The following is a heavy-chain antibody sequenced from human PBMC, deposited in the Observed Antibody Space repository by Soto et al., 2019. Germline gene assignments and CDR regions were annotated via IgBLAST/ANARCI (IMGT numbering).Heavy chain of an antibody. V-gene: IGHV1-3*01. CDR1: GYIFPNYA. CDR2: INAGTGNT. D-gene: IGHD4-17*01. CDR3: ARDRTTSSTRQFDY. Sequence: ASVKVSCKASGYIFPNYAVHWVRQAPGQRLEGMGWINAGTGNTRYSQKFQGRVTITTDTSASTAYMELTSLRSEDTAVYYCARDRTTSSTRQFDYWGQGTLVTVSS. J-gene: IGHJ4*02.